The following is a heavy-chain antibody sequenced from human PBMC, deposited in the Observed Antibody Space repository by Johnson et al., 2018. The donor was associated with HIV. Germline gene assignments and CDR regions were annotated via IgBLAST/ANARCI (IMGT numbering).Heavy chain of an antibody. Sequence: QVQLVESGGGVVQPGGSLRLSCAASGFTFRSYAMHWVRQAPGKGLEWVAVISYDGTNEYYADSVKGRFTISRDNAKNSLYLQMNSLRAEDTAVYYCAKDMGGDRNAFDIWGQGTMVTVSS. J-gene: IGHJ3*02. CDR2: ISYDGTNE. CDR1: GFTFRSYA. V-gene: IGHV3-30-3*02. CDR3: AKDMGGDRNAFDI. D-gene: IGHD1-26*01.